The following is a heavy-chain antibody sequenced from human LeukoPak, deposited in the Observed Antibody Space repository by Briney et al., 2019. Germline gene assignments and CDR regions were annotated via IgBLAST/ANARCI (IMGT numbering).Heavy chain of an antibody. CDR2: ISGSGGST. CDR1: GFTFSSYA. J-gene: IGHJ6*03. V-gene: IGHV3-23*01. CDR3: AKGGRLVGSYYYYMDV. Sequence: GGSLRLSCAASGFTFSSYAMSWVRQAPGKGLGWVSAISGSGGSTYYAHSVKGRFTISRDNSKNTPYLQMNSLRAEDTAVYYCAKGGRLVGSYYYYMDVWGKGTTVTVS. D-gene: IGHD3-16*01.